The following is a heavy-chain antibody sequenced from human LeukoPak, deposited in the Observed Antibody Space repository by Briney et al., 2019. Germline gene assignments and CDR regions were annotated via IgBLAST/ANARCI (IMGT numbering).Heavy chain of an antibody. D-gene: IGHD3-10*01. CDR3: AKDLRLWFGELPDFDI. Sequence: GKPLRLSCEASGFTFSSYAMGWVRQAPGKGLEWVSTIGWRGGSTYYADSVKGRFTISRDNSKNTLYLQMNSLRAEDTAVYYCAKDLRLWFGELPDFDIWGQGTMVTVSS. J-gene: IGHJ3*02. CDR1: GFTFSSYA. CDR2: IGWRGGST. V-gene: IGHV3-23*01.